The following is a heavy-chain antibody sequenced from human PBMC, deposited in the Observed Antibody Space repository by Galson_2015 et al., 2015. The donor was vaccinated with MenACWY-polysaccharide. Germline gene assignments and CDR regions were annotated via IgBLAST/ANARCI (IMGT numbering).Heavy chain of an antibody. J-gene: IGHJ4*02. D-gene: IGHD1-14*01. CDR2: IDNSGFTT. Sequence: WVRQAPGKGLEWVSSIDNSGFTTYYAGSVKGRFTLSRDNPKNTLFLQMNSLRAEDTALYYCARITSGGCDYWGQGSLVTVSS. CDR3: ARITSGGCDY. V-gene: IGHV3-23*01.